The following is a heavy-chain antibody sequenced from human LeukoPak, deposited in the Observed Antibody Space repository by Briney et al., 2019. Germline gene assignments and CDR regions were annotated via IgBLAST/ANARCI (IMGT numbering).Heavy chain of an antibody. CDR1: GGSISSSSYY. D-gene: IGHD3-22*01. Sequence: SETLSLTCTVSGGSISSSSYYWGWIRQPPGKGLEWIGSIYHSGSTYYNPSLKSRVTISVDTSKNQFSLKLSSVTAADTAVYYCARGKGLGITMIVVPRPYYYYGMDVWGQGTTVTVSS. CDR3: ARGKGLGITMIVVPRPYYYYGMDV. V-gene: IGHV4-39*07. J-gene: IGHJ6*02. CDR2: IYHSGST.